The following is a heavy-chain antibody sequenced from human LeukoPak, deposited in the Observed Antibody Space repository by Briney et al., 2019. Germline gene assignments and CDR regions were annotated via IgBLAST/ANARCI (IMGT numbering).Heavy chain of an antibody. CDR1: GGSFSGYY. CDR2: INHSGST. V-gene: IGHV4-34*01. D-gene: IGHD3-22*01. CDR3: ARFPRDYTDDSSGYRDSFDY. J-gene: IGHJ4*02. Sequence: SETLSLTCAVYGGSFSGYYWGWIRQPPGKGLEWIGEINHSGSTNYNPSLKSRVTISVDTPKNQFSLKLSSVTAADTAVYYCARFPRDYTDDSSGYRDSFDYWGQGTLVTVSS.